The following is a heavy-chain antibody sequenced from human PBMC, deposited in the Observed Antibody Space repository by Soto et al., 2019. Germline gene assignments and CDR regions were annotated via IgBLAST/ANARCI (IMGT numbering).Heavy chain of an antibody. CDR1: GGSSVNSGCH. V-gene: IGHV4-39*01. CDR3: ARHCFFSTSCYARVPPALDY. J-gene: IGHJ4*02. D-gene: IGHD2-2*01. CDR2: ISYSGST. Sequence: PSETLPLRCSVVGGSSVNSGCHWVMIRPTPGKVLEWIGSISYSGSTYYNPSLKSRVTISVDTSKHQFSLKLTSVTAADPAVYYCARHCFFSTSCYARVPPALDYCGEGILVTVSS.